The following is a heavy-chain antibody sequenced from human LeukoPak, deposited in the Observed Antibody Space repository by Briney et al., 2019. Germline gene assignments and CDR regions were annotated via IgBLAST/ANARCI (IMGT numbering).Heavy chain of an antibody. CDR3: ANHLACGSTSCPPFDY. CDR1: GYMFSDYY. D-gene: IGHD2-2*01. J-gene: IGHJ4*02. CDR2: ISHSGSTI. V-gene: IGHV3-11*04. Sequence: GGSLRLSCAASGYMFSDYYMSWIRQAPEKGLEWLSYISHSGSTIYYADSVKGRFTISRDNAKNSLYLQMNSLRAEDTAVYYCANHLACGSTSCPPFDYWGQGTLVTVSS.